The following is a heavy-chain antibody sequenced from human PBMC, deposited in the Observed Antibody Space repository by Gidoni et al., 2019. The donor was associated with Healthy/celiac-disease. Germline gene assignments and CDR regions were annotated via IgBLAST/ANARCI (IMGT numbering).Heavy chain of an antibody. D-gene: IGHD3-10*01. CDR3: AKDSYGSGSPFDP. CDR1: GFTFSSYA. V-gene: IGHV3-23*01. Sequence: EVQLLESGGGLVQPGGSLRLSCPASGFTFSSYAMSWVRQAPGKGLEWVSAISGSGGSTYYADSVKGRFTISRDNSKNTLYLKMNSLRAEDTAVYYCAKDSYGSGSPFDPWGQGTLVTVSS. J-gene: IGHJ5*02. CDR2: ISGSGGST.